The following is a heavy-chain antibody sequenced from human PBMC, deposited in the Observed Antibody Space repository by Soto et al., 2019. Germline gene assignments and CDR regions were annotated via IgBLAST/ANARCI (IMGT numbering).Heavy chain of an antibody. CDR3: GYGSEHSADY. CDR1: GFTFSDYG. D-gene: IGHD3-10*01. V-gene: IGHV3-33*01. CDR2: IWYDGSNK. Sequence: QVQLVESGGGVVQPGRSLRLSCAASGFTFSDYGMHWVRQAPGKGLEWVAVIWYDGSNKYYADPVKGRFTISRDNSKNTRYLQMNSLRDEDTAVYYCGYGSEHSADYWGQGTLVTVSS. J-gene: IGHJ4*02.